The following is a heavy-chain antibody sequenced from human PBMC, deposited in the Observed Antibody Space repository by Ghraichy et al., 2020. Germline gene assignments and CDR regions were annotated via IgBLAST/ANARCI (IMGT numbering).Heavy chain of an antibody. J-gene: IGHJ6*02. CDR2: VSWNSGSI. CDR1: GFTFDDYA. V-gene: IGHV3-9*01. CDR3: AKGGRRGYSGYGMDV. Sequence: GGSLRLSCAASGFTFDDYAMHWVRQAPGKGLEWVSGVSWNSGSIGYADSVEGRFTISRDNAKNSLYLQMNSLRAEDTALYYCAKGGRRGYSGYGMDVWGQGTTVTVSS. D-gene: IGHD5-12*01.